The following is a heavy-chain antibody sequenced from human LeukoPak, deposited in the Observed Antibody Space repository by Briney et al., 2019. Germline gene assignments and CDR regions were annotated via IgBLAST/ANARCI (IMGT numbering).Heavy chain of an antibody. V-gene: IGHV4-39*07. J-gene: IGHJ4*02. Sequence: SETLSLTCPVSGGSISSSSYYWGWIRQPPGKGLEWIGSIYYSGGTYYNPSLKSRVTISVDTSKNQFSLRLSSVTAADTAVYYCARSLRGLVGASPRVFDYWGQGTLVTVSS. D-gene: IGHD1-26*01. CDR1: GGSISSSSYY. CDR3: ARSLRGLVGASPRVFDY. CDR2: IYYSGGT.